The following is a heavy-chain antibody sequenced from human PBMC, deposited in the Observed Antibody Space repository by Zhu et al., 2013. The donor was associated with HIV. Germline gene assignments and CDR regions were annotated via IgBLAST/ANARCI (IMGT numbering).Heavy chain of an antibody. CDR1: GGTFSSYA. J-gene: IGHJ4*02. D-gene: IGHD2-15*01. Sequence: QVQLVQSGAEVKKPGSSVKVSCKASGGTFSSYAISWVRQAPGQGLEWMGGIIPIFGTANYAQKFQGRVTITADESTSTAYMELSRLRSDDTAVYYCARDGILLELQTQIDYWGQGTLVTVSS. CDR3: ARDGILLELQTQIDY. CDR2: IIPIFGTA. V-gene: IGHV1-69*01.